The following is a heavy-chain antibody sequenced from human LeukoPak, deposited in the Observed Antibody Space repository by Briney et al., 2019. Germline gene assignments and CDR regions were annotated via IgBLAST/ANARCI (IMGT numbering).Heavy chain of an antibody. Sequence: ASVKVSCKASGYTFTGYYMHWVRQAPGQGLEWMGWINPNSGGTNYAQEFQGRVTMTRDTSISTAYMELSRLRSDDTAVYYCARDLQITRRPGSIDYWGQGTLVTVSS. CDR1: GYTFTGYY. CDR2: INPNSGGT. V-gene: IGHV1-2*02. CDR3: ARDLQITRRPGSIDY. D-gene: IGHD3-10*01. J-gene: IGHJ4*02.